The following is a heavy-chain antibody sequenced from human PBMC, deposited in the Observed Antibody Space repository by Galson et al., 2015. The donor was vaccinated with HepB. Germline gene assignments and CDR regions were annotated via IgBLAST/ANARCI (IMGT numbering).Heavy chain of an antibody. D-gene: IGHD5-24*01. CDR2: ISNDGGSK. CDR1: RFSFSDHP. Sequence: SLRLSCAASRFSFSDHPMHWVRQVPGKGLEWVSVISNDGGSKFYADSVRGRFIISRDNSRDTLFLQMNSLRPQDTAIYYCARENEREDGFDMWGQGTLVSVSS. CDR3: ARENEREDGFDM. J-gene: IGHJ3*02. V-gene: IGHV3-30-3*01.